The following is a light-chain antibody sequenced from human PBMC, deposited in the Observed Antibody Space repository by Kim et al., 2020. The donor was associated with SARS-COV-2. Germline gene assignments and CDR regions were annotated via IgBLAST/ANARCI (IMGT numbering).Light chain of an antibody. CDR3: NSRDSSGDHLV. J-gene: IGLJ3*02. CDR2: GKN. CDR1: SLRRYY. V-gene: IGLV3-19*01. Sequence: SSELTQDPAVSVALGQTVRITCQGGSLRRYYASWYQQKPGQAPVLVIYGKNNRPSGIPDRFSGSSSGNTASLTISGAQAEDEADYYCNSRDSSGDHLVFGGGTQLTDL.